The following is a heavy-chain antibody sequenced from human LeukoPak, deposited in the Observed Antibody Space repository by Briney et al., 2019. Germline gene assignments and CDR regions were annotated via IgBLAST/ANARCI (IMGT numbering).Heavy chain of an antibody. V-gene: IGHV4-61*02. CDR1: GGSISSGSYY. J-gene: IGHJ4*02. D-gene: IGHD3-10*01. CDR3: ARDTLDYYGSGSLGYFDY. Sequence: PSETLSLTCTVSGGSISSGSYYWSWIRQPAGRGLEWIGRIYTSGSTNYNPSLKSRVTISVDTSKNQFSLKLSSVTAADTAVYYCARDTLDYYGSGSLGYFDYWGQGTLVTVSS. CDR2: IYTSGST.